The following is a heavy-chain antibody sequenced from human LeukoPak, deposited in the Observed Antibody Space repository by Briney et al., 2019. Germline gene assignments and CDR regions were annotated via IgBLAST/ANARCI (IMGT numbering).Heavy chain of an antibody. Sequence: SQTLSLTCAISGVTVSSYTVAWNWIRQSPSRGLEWLGRTYYRSEWYHDYAVSVKGRISINSDASKNQFSLHLNSVTPEDTAVYYCARASGLRRVAWYFDLWGRGTLVAVSS. CDR2: TYYRSEWYH. V-gene: IGHV6-1*01. J-gene: IGHJ2*01. CDR1: GVTVSSYTVA. CDR3: ARASGLRRVAWYFDL. D-gene: IGHD5/OR15-5a*01.